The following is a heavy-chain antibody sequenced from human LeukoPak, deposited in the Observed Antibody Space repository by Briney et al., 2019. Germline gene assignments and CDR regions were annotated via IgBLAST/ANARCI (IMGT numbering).Heavy chain of an antibody. CDR1: GYTFTSYY. CDR3: AREMVRGNWFDP. Sequence: ASVKVSCKAFGYTFTSYYMHWVRQAPGQGLEWMGIINPSGGSTSYAQKFQGRVTMTRDTSTSTVYMELSSLRSEDTAVYYCAREMVRGNWFDPWGQGTLVTVSS. CDR2: INPSGGST. J-gene: IGHJ5*02. V-gene: IGHV1-46*01. D-gene: IGHD3-10*01.